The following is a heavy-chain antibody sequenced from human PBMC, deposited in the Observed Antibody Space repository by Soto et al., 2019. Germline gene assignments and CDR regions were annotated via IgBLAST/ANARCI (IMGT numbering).Heavy chain of an antibody. CDR2: ISSSSSYI. V-gene: IGHV3-21*01. CDR1: GFTFSSYS. J-gene: IGHJ5*02. Sequence: GGSLRHSCAVSGFTFSSYSMNWFRQAPGQGLEWVSSISSSSSYIYYADSVKGRFTISRDNAKNSLYLQMNSLRAEDTAVYYCARAKYYYDSHTGGWFDPWGQGTLVTVSS. D-gene: IGHD3-22*01. CDR3: ARAKYYYDSHTGGWFDP.